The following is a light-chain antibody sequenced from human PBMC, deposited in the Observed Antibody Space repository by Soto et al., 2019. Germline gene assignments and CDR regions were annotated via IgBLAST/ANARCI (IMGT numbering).Light chain of an antibody. CDR1: RSLDSGQ. V-gene: IGKV3-20*01. J-gene: IGKJ5*01. Sequence: EIVLTQSPGTLSLSPGESATLSCRASRSLDSGQLAWYQQKVGRAPRLLIHDAFMRATGIPDRFSGSGSGTDFTLTIARLEPEDFAVYYCQQYGDSPRTFGQGTRLDIK. CDR3: QQYGDSPRT. CDR2: DAF.